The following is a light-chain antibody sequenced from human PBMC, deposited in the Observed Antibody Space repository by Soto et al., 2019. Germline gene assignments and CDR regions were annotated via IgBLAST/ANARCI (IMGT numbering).Light chain of an antibody. CDR3: SLYTSDSTYV. Sequence: QSVLTQPPSVSGSPGQSVTISCTGTSSDFGSYNRVSWYQRPPGTGPKLVIYEVSNRPSGVPDRFSGSKSGNTASLTISGLQAEDEAEYYCSLYTSDSTYVFGTGTKATVL. V-gene: IGLV2-18*01. J-gene: IGLJ1*01. CDR1: SSDFGSYNR. CDR2: EVS.